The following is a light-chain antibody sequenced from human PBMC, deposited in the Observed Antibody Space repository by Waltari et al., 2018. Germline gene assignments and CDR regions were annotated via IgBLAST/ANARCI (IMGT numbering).Light chain of an antibody. J-gene: IGKJ2*01. V-gene: IGKV2-30*02. CDR1: QSLVHSDGNTH. Sequence: EVVMTQSPLSLPVTFGQPASISCKSSQSLVHSDGNTHLNWFQQRPGQSPRRLFYRVSSRESGVPDRFSGSGSGTDFTLKISRVEAEDVGVYYCMQGTHWPYTFGQGTRLDIK. CDR2: RVS. CDR3: MQGTHWPYT.